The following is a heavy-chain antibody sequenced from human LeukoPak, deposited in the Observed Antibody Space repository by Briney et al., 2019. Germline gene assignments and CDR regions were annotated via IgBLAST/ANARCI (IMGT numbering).Heavy chain of an antibody. CDR1: GDSISSYY. CDR2: VYYSGSA. CDR3: ATSYYDYDRWDY. D-gene: IGHD3-16*01. J-gene: IGHJ4*02. Sequence: SETLSLTCTVSGDSISSYYWSWIRQPPGKGLEWIGYVYYSGSANYNPSLKSRVTIFVDTSKNQFSLVVSSVTAADTAIYYCATSYYDYDRWDYWGQGALVTASS. V-gene: IGHV4-59*01.